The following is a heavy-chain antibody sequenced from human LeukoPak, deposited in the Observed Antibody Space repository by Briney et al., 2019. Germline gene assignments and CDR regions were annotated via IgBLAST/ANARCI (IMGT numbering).Heavy chain of an antibody. CDR2: IYYSGST. V-gene: IGHV4-59*01. CDR3: AGGRELELRGVDWFDP. Sequence: PSETLSLTCTVSGGSISSYYWSWIRQPPGKGLEWIGYIYYSGSTNYNPSLKSRVTISVDTSKNQFSLKLSSVTAADTAVYYCAGGRELELRGVDWFDPWGQGTLVTVSS. J-gene: IGHJ5*02. CDR1: GGSISSYY. D-gene: IGHD1-7*01.